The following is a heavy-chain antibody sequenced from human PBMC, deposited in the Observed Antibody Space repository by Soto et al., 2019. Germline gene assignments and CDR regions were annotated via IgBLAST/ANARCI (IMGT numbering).Heavy chain of an antibody. CDR3: ARDSSMAKGTGNSDY. J-gene: IGHJ4*02. CDR1: GGPISSDSYY. CDR2: IYYSGTT. D-gene: IGHD3-10*01. Sequence: QVQLQESGPGLVKPSQTLSLTCTVSGGPISSDSYYWSWIRQHPGKGLEWIGYIYYSGTTYDNPSLRSRVTISVDTSKNQFSLKLSSVTAADTAVYYCARDSSMAKGTGNSDYWGQGTLVTVSS. V-gene: IGHV4-31*03.